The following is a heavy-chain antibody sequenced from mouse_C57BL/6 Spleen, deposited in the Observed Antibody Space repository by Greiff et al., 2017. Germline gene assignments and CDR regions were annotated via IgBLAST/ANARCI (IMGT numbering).Heavy chain of an antibody. Sequence: VQLQQSGPELVKPGASVKIPCKASGYTFTDYNMDWVKQSHGKSLEWIGDINPNNGGTIYNQKFKGKATLTVDKSSSTAYMELRSLTSEDTAFYYCARRQLRLSLAYWGQGTLVTVSA. V-gene: IGHV1-18*01. J-gene: IGHJ3*01. CDR2: INPNNGGT. CDR3: ARRQLRLSLAY. CDR1: GYTFTDYN. D-gene: IGHD3-2*02.